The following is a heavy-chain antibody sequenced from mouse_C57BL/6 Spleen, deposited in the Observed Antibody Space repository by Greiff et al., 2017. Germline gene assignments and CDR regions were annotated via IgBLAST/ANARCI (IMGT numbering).Heavy chain of an antibody. D-gene: IGHD2-2*01. CDR2: IYPENGDT. Sequence: EVKVVESGAELVRPGASVKLSCTASGFNIKDDYMHWVKQRPEQGLEWIGWIYPENGDTEYDSKFQGKATITADTSSNTAYLQLSSLTSEDTAVYYCSLDGYDGGVRFAYWGQGTLVTVSA. J-gene: IGHJ3*01. V-gene: IGHV14-4*01. CDR1: GFNIKDDY. CDR3: SLDGYDGGVRFAY.